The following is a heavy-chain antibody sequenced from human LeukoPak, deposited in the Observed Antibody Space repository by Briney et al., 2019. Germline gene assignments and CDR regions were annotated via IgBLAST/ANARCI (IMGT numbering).Heavy chain of an antibody. CDR1: GFNYSAYN. CDR3: ARDPPNNGYDFDY. J-gene: IGHJ4*02. V-gene: IGHV3-21*01. CDR2: ITTSSAYI. D-gene: IGHD3-22*01. Sequence: GGSLRLSCAASGFNYSAYNMNWVRQAPGKGLEWVASITTSSAYIYYGDSVKGRVRISRDNAKNSLYLQMTALIAEDTAVYYCARDPPNNGYDFDYWGQGILVTVSS.